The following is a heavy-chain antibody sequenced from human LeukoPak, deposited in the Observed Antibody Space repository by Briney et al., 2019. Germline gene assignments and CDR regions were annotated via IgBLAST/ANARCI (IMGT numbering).Heavy chain of an antibody. CDR3: ARLSSYCGGDCYSLDY. J-gene: IGHJ4*02. V-gene: IGHV4-59*01. Sequence: PSETLSLTCTVSGGSISSYYWSWIRQPPGKGLEWIGYIYYSGSTNYNPSLKSRVTISVDTSKNQFSLKLSSVTAADTAVYYCARLSSYCGGDCYSLDYWGQGTLVTVSS. D-gene: IGHD2-21*02. CDR1: GGSISSYY. CDR2: IYYSGST.